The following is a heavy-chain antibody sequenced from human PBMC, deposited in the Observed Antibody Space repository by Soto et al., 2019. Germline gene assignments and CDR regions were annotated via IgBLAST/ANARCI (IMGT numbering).Heavy chain of an antibody. D-gene: IGHD6-19*01. CDR3: VKESIAVISRDG. V-gene: IGHV1-18*01. J-gene: IGHJ6*03. Sequence: ASVKASCRGSGYTHTIYDISWVPQAPGPGLGWMGWIRAYNGNPNFAQKLQGRVNMTTDTSPSTAYMELRSLRSGDSDVWCCVKESIAVISRDGRGKATKIT. CDR2: IRAYNGNP. CDR1: GYTHTIYD.